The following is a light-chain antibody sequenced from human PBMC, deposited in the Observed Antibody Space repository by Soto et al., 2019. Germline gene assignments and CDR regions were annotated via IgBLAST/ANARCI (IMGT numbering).Light chain of an antibody. Sequence: EIVLTQSPGTLSLSPGERATLSCRASRSVSSRYLAWYQQKPGQAPRLLIYGASSRATGRPDRFSGSGSGSDFTLTISRLEPEDFAVYHCHQYGYSPNTFGQGTKREIK. CDR3: HQYGYSPNT. V-gene: IGKV3-20*01. J-gene: IGKJ2*01. CDR2: GAS. CDR1: RSVSSRY.